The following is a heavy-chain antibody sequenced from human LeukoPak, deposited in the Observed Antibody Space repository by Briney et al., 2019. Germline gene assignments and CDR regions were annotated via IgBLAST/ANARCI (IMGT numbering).Heavy chain of an antibody. Sequence: SETLSLTCTVSGGSISSSSYYWGWIRQPPGKGLEWIGSIYYSGSTYYNPSLKSRVTISVDTSKNQFSLKLSSVTAADTAVYYCARRPSKSPLRDWGQGTLVTVSS. CDR3: ARRPSKSPLRD. CDR2: IYYSGST. D-gene: IGHD3-10*01. CDR1: GGSISSSSYY. V-gene: IGHV4-39*01. J-gene: IGHJ4*02.